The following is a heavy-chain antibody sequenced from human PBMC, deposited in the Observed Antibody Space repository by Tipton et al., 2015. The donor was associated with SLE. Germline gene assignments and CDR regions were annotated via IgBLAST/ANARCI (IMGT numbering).Heavy chain of an antibody. V-gene: IGHV4-34*01. CDR3: ARTQVIGLPAALYFDY. CDR1: GGSFSGYY. D-gene: IGHD2-2*01. CDR2: INHSGST. Sequence: TLSLTCAVYGGSFSGYYWSWIRQPPGKGLEWIGEINHSGSTYYNPSLKSRVTISVDRSKNQFSLKLSSVTAADTAVYYCARTQVIGLPAALYFDYWGQGTLVTVSS. J-gene: IGHJ4*02.